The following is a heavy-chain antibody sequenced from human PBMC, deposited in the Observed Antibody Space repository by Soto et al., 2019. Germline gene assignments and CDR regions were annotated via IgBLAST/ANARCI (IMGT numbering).Heavy chain of an antibody. V-gene: IGHV3-23*01. D-gene: IGHD2-21*01. CDR2: ISGSAVTT. CDR3: ARATIAKAY. J-gene: IGHJ4*02. Sequence: QPGVSLRLSCAASGFTFSSYALSWVRQAPGEGLEWVSSISGSAVTTYYADSVKGRFTISRDNSKNTLYLQMNSLRAEDTAVYYCARATIAKAYWGQGTLVTSPQ. CDR1: GFTFSSYA.